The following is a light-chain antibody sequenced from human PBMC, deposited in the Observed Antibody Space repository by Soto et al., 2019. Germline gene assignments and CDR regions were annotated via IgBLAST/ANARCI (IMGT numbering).Light chain of an antibody. V-gene: IGKV3-11*01. CDR1: QSVSSY. Sequence: EIVLTQSPATLSLSPGERATLSCRASQSVSSYLAWYQQKPGRAPRLLIYDASNRATGIPARFSGSGSGTDFTLTISSLAPEDFAVYYCQQRSNSWTFGQGTKVDIK. CDR2: DAS. CDR3: QQRSNSWT. J-gene: IGKJ1*01.